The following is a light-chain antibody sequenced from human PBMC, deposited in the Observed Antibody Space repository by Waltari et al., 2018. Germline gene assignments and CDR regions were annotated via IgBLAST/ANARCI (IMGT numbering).Light chain of an antibody. CDR3: HVWHPHVDPGV. V-gene: IGLV3-21*04. CDR2: YDR. J-gene: IGLJ1*01. CDR1: NIGTYR. Sequence: SYVVTPPPSVSVAPGETATIPCGGDNIGTYRVHWYQQKAGQAPVLVIFYDRDRPSGIPDRFSGSNSGNTATLTISRVEAGDEARYYCHVWHPHVDPGVFGTGTEVTVL.